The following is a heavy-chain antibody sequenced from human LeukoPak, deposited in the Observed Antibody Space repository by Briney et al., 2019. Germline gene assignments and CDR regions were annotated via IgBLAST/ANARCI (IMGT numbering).Heavy chain of an antibody. J-gene: IGHJ2*01. CDR3: ARVFSSVYYYDSSGPTSQYWYFDL. D-gene: IGHD3-22*01. Sequence: PGGSLRLSCAASGFTFSSYAMHWVRQAPGKGLEYVSAISSNGGSTYYANSVKGRFTISRDNSKNTLYLQMGSLRAEDMAVYYCARVFSSVYYYDSSGPTSQYWYFDLWGRGTLVTVSS. CDR2: ISSNGGST. CDR1: GFTFSSYA. V-gene: IGHV3-64*01.